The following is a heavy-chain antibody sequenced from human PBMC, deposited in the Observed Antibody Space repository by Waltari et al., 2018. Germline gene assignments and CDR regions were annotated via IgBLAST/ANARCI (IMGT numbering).Heavy chain of an antibody. CDR2: IWFDGSDK. J-gene: IGHJ4*02. Sequence: QVNLVESGGGVVQPGGSLRLPCATSGFTFSNFGMHWVRQAPGKGLEWVALIWFDGSDKCYADSVRGRFTISRDNSARTLYLDMDSLRLDDTAMYYCAKDAFGNTYLDFWGQGTLVTVSS. V-gene: IGHV3-30*02. D-gene: IGHD2-2*02. CDR3: AKDAFGNTYLDF. CDR1: GFTFSNFG.